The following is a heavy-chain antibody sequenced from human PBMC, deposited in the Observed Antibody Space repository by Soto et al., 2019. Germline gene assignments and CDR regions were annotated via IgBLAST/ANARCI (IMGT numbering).Heavy chain of an antibody. CDR3: ARVCGGDCLNAFDI. D-gene: IGHD2-21*02. CDR1: GGSISSGGYY. J-gene: IGHJ3*02. Sequence: QVQLQESGPGLVKPSQTLSLTCTVSGGSISSGGYYWSWIRQHPGKGLEWIGYIYYSGCTYYNPSLKSRVTISVDTSKNQFSLKLSSVTAADTAVYYCARVCGGDCLNAFDIWGQGTMVTVSS. CDR2: IYYSGCT. V-gene: IGHV4-31*03.